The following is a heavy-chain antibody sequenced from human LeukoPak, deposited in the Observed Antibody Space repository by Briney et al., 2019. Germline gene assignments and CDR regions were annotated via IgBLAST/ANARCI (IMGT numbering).Heavy chain of an antibody. CDR1: GYTFTSYD. CDR3: ARYDYGDYTAFDI. J-gene: IGHJ3*02. Sequence: ASVKVSCKASGYTFTSYDINWVRQATGQGLEWMGWMNPNSGNTGYAQKFQGRVTMTRNTSISTANMELSSLRSEDTAVYYCARYDYGDYTAFDIWGQGTMVTVSS. CDR2: MNPNSGNT. D-gene: IGHD4-17*01. V-gene: IGHV1-8*01.